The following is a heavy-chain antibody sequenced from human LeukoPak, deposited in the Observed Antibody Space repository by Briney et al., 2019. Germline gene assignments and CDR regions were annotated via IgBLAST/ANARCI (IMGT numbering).Heavy chain of an antibody. CDR3: ARDGSGWPSTAFDY. D-gene: IGHD6-19*01. CDR2: INPSGGGT. J-gene: IGHJ4*02. Sequence: ASVKVSCKASGYTSTSYYIHWVRQAPGQGLEWVGIINPSGGGTSYAQKFQGRVTMTRDTSTTTVYMELSSLRSEDTAVYYCARDGSGWPSTAFDYWGQGTLVTVSS. CDR1: GYTSTSYY. V-gene: IGHV1-46*01.